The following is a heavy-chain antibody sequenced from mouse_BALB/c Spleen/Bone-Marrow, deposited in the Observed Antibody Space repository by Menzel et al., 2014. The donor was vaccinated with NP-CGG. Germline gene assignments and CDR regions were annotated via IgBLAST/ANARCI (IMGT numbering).Heavy chain of an antibody. CDR3: ARGIPYYPMDY. CDR2: IDPANGNT. D-gene: IGHD5-1-1*01. J-gene: IGHJ4*01. CDR1: GFNIKDTY. Sequence: SGAELVKPGASVKLSCTASGFNIKDTYMHWVKQRPEQGLGWIGRIDPANGNTKYDPKFQGKATITADTSSNTAYLQLNSLTSEDTAVYYCARGIPYYPMDYWGQGTSVTVSS. V-gene: IGHV14-3*02.